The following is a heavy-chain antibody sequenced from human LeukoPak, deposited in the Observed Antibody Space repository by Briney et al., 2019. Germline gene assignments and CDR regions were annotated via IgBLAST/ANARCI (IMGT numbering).Heavy chain of an antibody. CDR2: ISSSSRYI. J-gene: IGHJ4*02. Sequence: GGSLRLSCAASGFTFSSYAMNWVRQPPGKGLEWVSFISSSSRYIYYADSVKGRFTISGDNAKNSLYLQIHSLRAEDTAVYYCARDLPGITGTTDYWGQGTLVTVSS. CDR3: ARDLPGITGTTDY. D-gene: IGHD1/OR15-1a*01. CDR1: GFTFSSYA. V-gene: IGHV3-21*01.